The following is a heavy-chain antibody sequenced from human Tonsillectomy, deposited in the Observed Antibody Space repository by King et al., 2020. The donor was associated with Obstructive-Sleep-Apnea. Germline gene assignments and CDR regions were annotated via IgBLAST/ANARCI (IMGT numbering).Heavy chain of an antibody. D-gene: IGHD1-26*01. CDR1: GFTFSRST. V-gene: IGHV3-30-3*02. Sequence: VQLVESGGGVVQPGGYLRLSCAASGFTFSRSTVHLVRQTSGEGLEWVALFSSDGRRRFYADSVRGRFTISRDNSKNTLYLEMNSLRLEDTAVYYCTKEEGASEFDFWGRGTLVTVSS. CDR3: TKEEGASEFDF. J-gene: IGHJ4*02. CDR2: FSSDGRRR.